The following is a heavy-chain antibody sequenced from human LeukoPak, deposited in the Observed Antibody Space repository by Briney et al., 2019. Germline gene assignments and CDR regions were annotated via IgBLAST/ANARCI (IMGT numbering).Heavy chain of an antibody. J-gene: IGHJ3*02. V-gene: IGHV3-30*04. D-gene: IGHD1-26*01. CDR2: ISYDGSNK. CDR3: ARETQPHIGRDAFDI. Sequence: GGSLRLSCAASGFTFSSYAMHWVRQAPGKGLEWVAVISYDGSNKYYADSVKGRFTISRDNSKNTLYLQMNSLRAEDTAVYYCARETQPHIGRDAFDIWGQGTMVTVSS. CDR1: GFTFSSYA.